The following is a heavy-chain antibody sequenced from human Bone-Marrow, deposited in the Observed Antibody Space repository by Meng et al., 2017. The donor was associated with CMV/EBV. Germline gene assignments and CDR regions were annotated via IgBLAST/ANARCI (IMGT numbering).Heavy chain of an antibody. CDR2: IYSGGSTT. CDR3: TKDTRTGGVALRPTGYGMDV. J-gene: IGHJ6*02. D-gene: IGHD6-6*01. V-gene: IGHV3-23*03. Sequence: GGSLRLSCAASGFTFSSYSMSWVRQAPGKGLEWVSVIYSGGSTTSYADSVKGRFTISRDNSKNTLFLQMNSLRAGDTAVYYCTKDTRTGGVALRPTGYGMDVWGQGTTVTVS. CDR1: GFTFSSYS.